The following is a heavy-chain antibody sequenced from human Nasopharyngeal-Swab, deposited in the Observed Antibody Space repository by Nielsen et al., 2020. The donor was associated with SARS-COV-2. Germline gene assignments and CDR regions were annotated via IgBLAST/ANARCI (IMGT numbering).Heavy chain of an antibody. D-gene: IGHD3-22*01. CDR3: TRETLYDSSGYYRGGAFDI. J-gene: IGHJ3*02. Sequence: GESLKISCTASGFTFGDYAMSWFRQAPGKGLEWVGFIRSKAYGGTTEYAASVKSRFTISRDDSKSIAYLQMNSLKTEDTAVYYCTRETLYDSSGYYRGGAFDIWGQGTMVTVSS. CDR2: IRSKAYGGTT. CDR1: GFTFGDYA. V-gene: IGHV3-49*03.